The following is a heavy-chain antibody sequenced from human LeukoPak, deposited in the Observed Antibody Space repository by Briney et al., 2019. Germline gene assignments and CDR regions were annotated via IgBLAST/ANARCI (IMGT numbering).Heavy chain of an antibody. J-gene: IGHJ4*02. Sequence: SVTVSCKASGYTFTSYGISWVRQAPGQGLEWMGRIIPILGIANYAQKFQGRVTITADKSTSTAYMELSSLRSEDTAVYYCARDEGGYEGYWGQGTLVTVSS. CDR2: IIPILGIA. V-gene: IGHV1-69*04. D-gene: IGHD5-12*01. CDR1: GYTFTSYG. CDR3: ARDEGGYEGY.